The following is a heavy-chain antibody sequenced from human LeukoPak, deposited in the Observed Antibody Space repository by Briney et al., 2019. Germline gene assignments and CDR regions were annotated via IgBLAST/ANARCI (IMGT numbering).Heavy chain of an antibody. J-gene: IGHJ6*04. D-gene: IGHD3-10*02. CDR2: ISSSGSTI. V-gene: IGHV3-48*03. CDR3: AELGITMIGGL. Sequence: GGSLRLSCAASGFTFSSYEMNWVRQAPGKGLEWVAYISSSGSTIYYADSVKGRFTISRDNAKNPPYLQMNSLRAEDTAVYYCAELGITMIGGLWGKGTTVTISS. CDR1: GFTFSSYE.